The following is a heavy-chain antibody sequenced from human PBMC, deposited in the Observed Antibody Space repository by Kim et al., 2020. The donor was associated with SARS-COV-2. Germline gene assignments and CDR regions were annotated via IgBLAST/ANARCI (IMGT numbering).Heavy chain of an antibody. D-gene: IGHD6-6*01. J-gene: IGHJ4*02. V-gene: IGHV4-34*01. Sequence: PSLKSRVTISVDTSKNQFSLKLSSVTAADTAVYYCARGWLYSSSSFYFDYWGQGTLVTVSS. CDR3: ARGWLYSSSSFYFDY.